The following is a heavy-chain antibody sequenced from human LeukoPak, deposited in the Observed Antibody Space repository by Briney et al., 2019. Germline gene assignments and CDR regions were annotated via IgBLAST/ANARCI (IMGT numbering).Heavy chain of an antibody. Sequence: ASVKVSCKASGYTFTSYDINWVRQATGQGLEWMGWMNPNSGNTGYAQKFQGRVTITRNTSISTAYMELSSLRSEDTAVYYCARATWDSSGYYYAYWGQGTLVTVSS. V-gene: IGHV1-8*03. J-gene: IGHJ4*02. D-gene: IGHD3-22*01. CDR3: ARATWDSSGYYYAY. CDR2: MNPNSGNT. CDR1: GYTFTSYD.